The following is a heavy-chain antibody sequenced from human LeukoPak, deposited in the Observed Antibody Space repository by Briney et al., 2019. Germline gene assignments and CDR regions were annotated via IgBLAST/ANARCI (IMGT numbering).Heavy chain of an antibody. Sequence: SETLSLTCAVYGGSFSGYYWSWIRQPPGKGLEWIGEINRSGSTNYNPSLKSRVTISVDTSKNQFSLKLSSVTAADTAVYYCARVQYYYYGMDVWGQGTTVTVSS. V-gene: IGHV4-34*01. CDR3: ARVQYYYYGMDV. CDR1: GGSFSGYY. J-gene: IGHJ6*02. CDR2: INRSGST.